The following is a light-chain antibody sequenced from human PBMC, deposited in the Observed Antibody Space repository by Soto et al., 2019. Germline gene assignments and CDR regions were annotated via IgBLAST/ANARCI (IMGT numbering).Light chain of an antibody. CDR2: LGS. J-gene: IGKJ1*01. V-gene: IGKV2-28*01. CDR3: MQALRTPQT. Sequence: DIVMTQSPLSLPVTPGEPASISCRSSQSLLQTNGNNYLDRYLQKPGQSPQLLIYLGSNRASGVPDRFSGSGSGTDFTLKISRVEAEDVGLYYCMQALRTPQTFGQGTKVDIK. CDR1: QSLLQTNGNNY.